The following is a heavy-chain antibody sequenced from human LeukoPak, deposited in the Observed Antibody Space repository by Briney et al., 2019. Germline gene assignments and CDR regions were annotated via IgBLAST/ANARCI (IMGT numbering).Heavy chain of an antibody. CDR2: FDPEDGET. CDR1: GYTLTELS. V-gene: IGHV1-24*01. D-gene: IGHD6-6*01. J-gene: IGHJ6*03. Sequence: ASVTVSCKVSGYTLTELSMHWVRQAPGKGLEWMGGFDPEDGETIYAQKFQGRVTMTEDTSTDTAYMELSSLRSEDTAVYYCATDLSSSRNMDVWGKGTTVTVPS. CDR3: ATDLSSSRNMDV.